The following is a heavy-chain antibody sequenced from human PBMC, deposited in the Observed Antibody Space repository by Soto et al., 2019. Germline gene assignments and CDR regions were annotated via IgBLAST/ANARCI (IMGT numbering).Heavy chain of an antibody. CDR3: AKGGKRYNYYYYYGMDV. D-gene: IGHD3-9*01. V-gene: IGHV1-69*06. CDR2: IIPIFGTA. CDR1: GGTFSSYA. J-gene: IGHJ6*02. Sequence: GPSVKVSCKASGGTFSSYAISWVRQAPGQGLEWMGGIIPIFGTANYAQKFQGRVTITADKSTSTAYMELSSLRSEDTAVYYCAKGGKRYNYYYYYGMDVWGQGTTVTVSS.